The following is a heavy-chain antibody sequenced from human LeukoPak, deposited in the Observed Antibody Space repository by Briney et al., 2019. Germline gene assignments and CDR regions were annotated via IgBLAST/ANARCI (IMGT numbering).Heavy chain of an antibody. CDR2: IFHSGST. CDR3: AREPGSGYYYGYLDY. V-gene: IGHV4-4*02. CDR1: GGSINSSNW. D-gene: IGHD3-22*01. Sequence: SSETLSLTCAVSGGSINSSNWWSWVRQPPGKGLEWIGEIFHSGSTNSNPSLKSRVTISVDKSKNKFSLKLNSVTAADTAVYYCAREPGSGYYYGYLDYWGQGTLVTVSS. J-gene: IGHJ4*02.